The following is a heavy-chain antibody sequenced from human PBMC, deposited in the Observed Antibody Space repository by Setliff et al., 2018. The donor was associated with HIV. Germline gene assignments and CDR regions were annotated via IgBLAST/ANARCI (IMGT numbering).Heavy chain of an antibody. D-gene: IGHD3-3*01. CDR2: IKQDGSEK. Sequence: HPGGSLRLSCAVSGFTFRNSWMSWVRQAPGKGLEWVANIKQDGSEKYYVDSVKGRFTISRDNAKNSLFLQMSSLRVEDTAVYYCARGVTIFGVVIMGYYMDVWGKGTTVTVSS. J-gene: IGHJ6*03. V-gene: IGHV3-7*03. CDR3: ARGVTIFGVVIMGYYMDV. CDR1: GFTFRNSW.